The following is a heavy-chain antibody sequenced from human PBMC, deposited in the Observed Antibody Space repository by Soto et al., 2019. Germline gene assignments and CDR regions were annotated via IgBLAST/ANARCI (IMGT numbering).Heavy chain of an antibody. J-gene: IGHJ4*02. CDR1: GYSFTSLD. V-gene: IGHV1-8*01. D-gene: IGHD1-26*01. CDR2: MQPSTGRT. Sequence: QVQLVQSGAEVREPGASVKVSCKASGYSFTSLDINWVRQTAGQGLEWMGWMQPSTGRTGYAQKFQGRFTMTRDTSINTAYLERTTLTSDDTAFYYCARGVSAGVDYWGQGTLVTVSS. CDR3: ARGVSAGVDY.